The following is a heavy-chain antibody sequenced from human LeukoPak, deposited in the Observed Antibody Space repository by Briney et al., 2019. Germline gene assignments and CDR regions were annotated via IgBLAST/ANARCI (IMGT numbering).Heavy chain of an antibody. Sequence: SETLSLTCTVSGGSISSSTYYWGWIRQPPGKGLEWIESMYYSSGNTYYNPSLKSRVTISVDTSKNQFSLKLSSVTAADTAVYYCAGGYYYGSGRGAIDYWGQGTLVTVSS. J-gene: IGHJ4*02. CDR1: GGSISSSTYY. CDR3: AGGYYYGSGRGAIDY. V-gene: IGHV4-39*07. D-gene: IGHD3-10*01. CDR2: MYYSSGNT.